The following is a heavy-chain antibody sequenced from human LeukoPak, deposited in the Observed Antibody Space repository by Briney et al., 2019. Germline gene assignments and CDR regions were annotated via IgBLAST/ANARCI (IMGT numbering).Heavy chain of an antibody. CDR3: ARARSSYGYGDAFGI. D-gene: IGHD5-18*01. V-gene: IGHV3-30*04. J-gene: IGHJ3*02. CDR1: GFTFSTYA. Sequence: GGSLRLSCAASGFTFSTYAMHWVRQAPGKGLEWVAVISYDGSSKYYADSVKGRFTISRDNSKNTLYLQMNSLRAEDTAVYYCARARSSYGYGDAFGIWGQGTMVTVSS. CDR2: ISYDGSSK.